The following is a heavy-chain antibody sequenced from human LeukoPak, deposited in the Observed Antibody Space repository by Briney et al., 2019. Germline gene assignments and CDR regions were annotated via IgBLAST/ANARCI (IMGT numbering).Heavy chain of an antibody. V-gene: IGHV1-2*06. CDR2: INPNSGGT. D-gene: IGHD6-13*01. CDR1: GYTFTGYY. J-gene: IGHJ4*02. Sequence: ASVKVSRKASGYTFTGYYMHWVRQAPGQGLEWMGRINPNSGGTNYAQKFQGRVTMTRDTSISTAYMELSRLRSDDTAVYYCAREDSSPHQNPIDYWGQGTLVTVSS. CDR3: AREDSSPHQNPIDY.